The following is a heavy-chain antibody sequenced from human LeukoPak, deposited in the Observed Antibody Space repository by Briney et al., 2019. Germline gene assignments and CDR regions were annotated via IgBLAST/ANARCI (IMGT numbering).Heavy chain of an antibody. V-gene: IGHV3-48*03. Sequence: PGASLRLSCAASGFTFNGYAMNWVRQAPGPGLEWVSYISSSGSTIYYADSVKGRFTISRDNAKNSLYLQMNSLRAEDTAVYYCARTERSSWYKDWFDPWGQGTLVTVSS. J-gene: IGHJ5*02. D-gene: IGHD6-13*01. CDR3: ARTERSSWYKDWFDP. CDR1: GFTFNGYA. CDR2: ISSSGSTI.